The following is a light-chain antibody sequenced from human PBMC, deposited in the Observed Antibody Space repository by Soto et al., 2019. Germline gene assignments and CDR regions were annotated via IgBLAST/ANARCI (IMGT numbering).Light chain of an antibody. V-gene: IGKV3-20*01. Sequence: EIVLTQSPGTLSLSPGEGATLSCRASQSVSNNYLAWYQQKPGQAPRLLIYGESNRATGIPDRFSGSGSGTDFTLTISRLEPEDFAVYYCQQYGSSGTFGQGTKVDIK. CDR1: QSVSNNY. CDR3: QQYGSSGT. CDR2: GES. J-gene: IGKJ1*01.